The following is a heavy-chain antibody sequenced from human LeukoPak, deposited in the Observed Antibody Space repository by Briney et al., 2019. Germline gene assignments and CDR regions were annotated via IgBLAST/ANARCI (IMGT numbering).Heavy chain of an antibody. Sequence: SETPSLTCTVSGGSVSSGNYYWSWIRQPPGKGLEWIGYIYYSGSTNYNPSLKSRVTISVDTSKNQFSLKLSSVTAADTAVYYCAGPSWYYYDSSGYSHWGQGTLVTVSS. D-gene: IGHD3-22*01. CDR3: AGPSWYYYDSSGYSH. CDR2: IYYSGST. CDR1: GGSVSSGNYY. V-gene: IGHV4-61*01. J-gene: IGHJ4*02.